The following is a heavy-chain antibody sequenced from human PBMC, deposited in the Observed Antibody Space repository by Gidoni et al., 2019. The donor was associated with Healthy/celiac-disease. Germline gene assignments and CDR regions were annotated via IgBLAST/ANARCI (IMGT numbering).Heavy chain of an antibody. CDR3: AHRRVSRRGGYDFWSGYDATNAFDI. V-gene: IGHV2-5*02. CDR2: IYWDDDK. J-gene: IGHJ3*02. CDR1: GLSLSTRGGG. Sequence: QLTLKESGPTLVTPTQTLLMTCPFAGLSLSTRGGGVGWIRQPPGKALDWLALIYWDDDKRYNPSLKSRLTITKDTSKNQVVLTMTNMDPVDTATYYWAHRRVSRRGGYDFWSGYDATNAFDIWGQGTMVTVSS. D-gene: IGHD3-3*01.